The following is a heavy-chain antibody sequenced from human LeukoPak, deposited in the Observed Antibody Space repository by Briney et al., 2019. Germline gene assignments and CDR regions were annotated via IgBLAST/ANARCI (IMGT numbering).Heavy chain of an antibody. Sequence: GGSLRLSGAASGFTVSSNYMSWVRQAPGKGLEWVSVIYSGGSTYYADYVKDRFTISRNNSKNSLYLQMNRLRAEDTAVYYCARDLHSYDSSGYYILYAFDIWGQGTMVTVSS. CDR3: ARDLHSYDSSGYYILYAFDI. D-gene: IGHD3-22*01. J-gene: IGHJ3*02. CDR1: GFTVSSNY. V-gene: IGHV3-66*01. CDR2: IYSGGST.